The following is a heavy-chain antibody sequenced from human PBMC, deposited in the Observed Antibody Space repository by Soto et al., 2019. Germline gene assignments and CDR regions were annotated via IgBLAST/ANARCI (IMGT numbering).Heavy chain of an antibody. D-gene: IGHD3-3*01. CDR1: GFSLTTSGVG. CDR3: AHRVLRTVFGLVTTTAIYVDF. CDR2: IYWDDDK. V-gene: IGHV2-5*02. Sequence: QITLNESGPTQVKPRQTLTLTCTFSGFSLTTSGVGVGWIRQSPGKAPEWLALIYWDDDKRYSPSLKSRLTLTKDTSKNQVVLTMADLDPADTATYYCAHRVLRTVFGLVTTTAIYVDFWGQGTPVAVSS. J-gene: IGHJ4*02.